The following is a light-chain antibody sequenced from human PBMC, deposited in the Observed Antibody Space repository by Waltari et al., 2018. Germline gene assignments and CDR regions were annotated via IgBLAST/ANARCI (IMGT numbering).Light chain of an antibody. CDR3: SSYTSSSTFV. J-gene: IGLJ1*01. Sequence: QSALTQPASVSGSPGQSITISCTGTSSYVGGYNYVSWYQQHPAKAPKLMIYDVSKRPSGVSNRFSGSKSGNTASLTISGLQAEDEADYYCSSYTSSSTFVFGTGTKVTVL. V-gene: IGLV2-14*01. CDR1: SSYVGGYNY. CDR2: DVS.